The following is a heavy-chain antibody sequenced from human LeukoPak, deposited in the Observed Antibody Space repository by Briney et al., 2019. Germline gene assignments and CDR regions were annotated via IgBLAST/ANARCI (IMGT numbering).Heavy chain of an antibody. V-gene: IGHV3-74*01. CDR3: ARDSNTDWYFDL. CDR1: GFTFSSHW. Sequence: GGSLRLSCAASGFTFSSHWMHWVRQAPGKGLVWVSHINSDGSSTRYAYSVKGRFTISRDNAKNTLYLQMNSLRAEDTAVYYCARDSNTDWYFDLWGRGTLVTVPS. D-gene: IGHD2-8*02. CDR2: INSDGSST. J-gene: IGHJ2*01.